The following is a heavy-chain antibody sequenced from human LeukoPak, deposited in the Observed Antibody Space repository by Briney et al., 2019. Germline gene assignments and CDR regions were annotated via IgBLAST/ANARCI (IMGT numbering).Heavy chain of an antibody. J-gene: IGHJ4*02. V-gene: IGHV3-21*01. CDR1: GFTFSNYA. Sequence: GGSLRLSCAASGFTFSNYAMTWVRQAPGKGLEWVSSLSSRSRYIYYADSLKGRFTISRDNAKNSLYLQMNSLRAEDTAVYYCARDLGYSSGPNYWGQGTRVTVSS. D-gene: IGHD6-19*01. CDR2: LSSRSRYI. CDR3: ARDLGYSSGPNY.